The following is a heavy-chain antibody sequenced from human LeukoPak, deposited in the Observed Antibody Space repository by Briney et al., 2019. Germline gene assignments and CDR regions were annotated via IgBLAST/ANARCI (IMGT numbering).Heavy chain of an antibody. CDR3: ARAQINTIFGVVSSLFFDY. CDR1: GASIGSYY. D-gene: IGHD3-3*01. Sequence: PSETLPLTCTVSGASIGSYYWSWIPQPPGKGLEWIGYFDESGRTNYNPSLKSRVTTSVDTSKKQFSLKLKSVTAADTAVYYCARAQINTIFGVVSSLFFDYWGQGTLVTVSS. V-gene: IGHV4-59*01. J-gene: IGHJ4*02. CDR2: FDESGRT.